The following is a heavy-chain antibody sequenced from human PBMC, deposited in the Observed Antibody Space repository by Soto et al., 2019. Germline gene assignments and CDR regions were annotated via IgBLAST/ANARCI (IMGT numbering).Heavy chain of an antibody. J-gene: IGHJ6*02. CDR3: VLHYGSGSNYYYYGMDV. D-gene: IGHD3-10*01. CDR2: IIPIFGTA. CDR1: GGTFSSYA. V-gene: IGHV1-69*12. Sequence: QVQLVQSGAEVKKPGSSVKVSCKASGGTFSSYAISWVRQAPGQGLEWMGGIIPIFGTADYAQKFQGRVTITADESTSTAYMELSSLRSEDTAVYYCVLHYGSGSNYYYYGMDVWGQGTTVTVSS.